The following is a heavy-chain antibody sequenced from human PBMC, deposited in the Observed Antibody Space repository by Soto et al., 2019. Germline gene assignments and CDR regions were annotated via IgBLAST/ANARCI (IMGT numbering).Heavy chain of an antibody. Sequence: QVQLVESGGGVVQPGRSLRLSCAASGYIFSSCAMHWVRQAPGKGLEWVAVISHDGSNKHFADSVRGRFTISRDNSKNTLYMQMSSLRAEDTSVYYCAKDLGAPPDGMDVWGQGTTVTVSS. J-gene: IGHJ6*02. V-gene: IGHV3-30*18. CDR3: AKDLGAPPDGMDV. CDR1: GYIFSSCA. CDR2: ISHDGSNK. D-gene: IGHD3-16*01.